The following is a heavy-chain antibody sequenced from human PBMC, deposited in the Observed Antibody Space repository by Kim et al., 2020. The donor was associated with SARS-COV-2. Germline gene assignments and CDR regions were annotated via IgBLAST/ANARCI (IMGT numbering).Heavy chain of an antibody. V-gene: IGHV4-61*01. CDR1: GASVDSHSYS. J-gene: IGHJ6*02. CDR2: IHTSRGT. D-gene: IGHD2-2*01. CDR3: ARAALGGYALDV. Sequence: SETLSLTCIVSGASVDSHSYSWTWIRQPPGKGLEWIGYIHTSRGTNYNPSLNSRVTMSLDTSRDQFSLMLTSVTAADSAVYFCARAALGGYALDVWGQGTTAIVSS.